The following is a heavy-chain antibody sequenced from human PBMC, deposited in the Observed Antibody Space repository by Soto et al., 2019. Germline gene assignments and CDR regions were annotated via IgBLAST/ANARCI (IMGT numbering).Heavy chain of an antibody. D-gene: IGHD3-16*01. CDR3: ASHDYAHYGMDV. CDR1: GGSISSGDYY. CDR2: IYYSGST. V-gene: IGHV4-30-4*01. Sequence: QVQLQESGPGLVKPSQTLSLTCTVSGGSISSGDYYWSWIRQPPGKGLEWIGYIYYSGSTYYNPSLKSRVSISVDTSKNQCSLKLGSVTAADTAVYYCASHDYAHYGMDVWGQGTTVTVSS. J-gene: IGHJ6*02.